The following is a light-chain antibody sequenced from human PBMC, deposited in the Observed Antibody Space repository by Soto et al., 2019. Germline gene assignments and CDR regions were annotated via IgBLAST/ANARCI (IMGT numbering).Light chain of an antibody. J-gene: IGKJ5*01. Sequence: DIQMTQSPSSVSASVGDRVTITCRASQGVSTWLAWYQQKPGKAPNLLIYTASSLQSGVPSRFSGSGSGTDFTLTINGLQPEDVATYYCQQYDDLPITFGQGTRLEIK. CDR2: TAS. V-gene: IGKV1-12*01. CDR3: QQYDDLPIT. CDR1: QGVSTW.